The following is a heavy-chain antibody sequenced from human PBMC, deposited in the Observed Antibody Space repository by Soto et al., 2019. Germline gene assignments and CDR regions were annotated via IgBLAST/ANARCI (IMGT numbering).Heavy chain of an antibody. CDR2: INHTGGT. Sequence: SETLSLTCAVYGGSINGYYWNWSRQPPGKGLEWIGEINHTGGTHYNPSLKSRVTMSVDTSKNQFSLRLSSVTAADTATYYCATCITVFGLLIPPFDPWGQGTQVTVSS. CDR3: ATCITVFGLLIPPFDP. CDR1: GGSINGYY. J-gene: IGHJ5*02. D-gene: IGHD3-3*01. V-gene: IGHV4-34*01.